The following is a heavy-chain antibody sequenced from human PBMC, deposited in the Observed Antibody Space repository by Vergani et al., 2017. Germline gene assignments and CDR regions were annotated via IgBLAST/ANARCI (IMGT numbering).Heavy chain of an antibody. CDR3: ARIRRRGRSGYDFFDF. D-gene: IGHD5-12*01. J-gene: IGHJ4*02. CDR2: IDWDDDK. V-gene: IGHV2-70*04. Sequence: QVTLKESGPALVKPTQTLTLTCTLSGFSVNSHPMRVIWIRQPPGKALEWLARIDWDDDKFYDRSLQTRLTISKDTSKNQVVLRMTNMDPVDTGTYYCARIRRRGRSGYDFFDFWGQGILVTVAS. CDR1: GFSVNSHPMR.